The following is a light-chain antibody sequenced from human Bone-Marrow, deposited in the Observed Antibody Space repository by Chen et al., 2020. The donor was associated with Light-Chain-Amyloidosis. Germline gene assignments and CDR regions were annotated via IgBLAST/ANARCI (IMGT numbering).Light chain of an antibody. CDR2: DDS. J-gene: IGLJ3*02. CDR3: QVWDRSSDRPV. Sequence: SKGLTNQSSVSVAPGQTATFAGGGNNIGSTSVHWYQQTPGQAPLLVVYDDSDRPSGIPERLSGSNSGNTATLTISRVEAGDEADYYCQVWDRSSDRPVFGGGTKLTVL. V-gene: IGLV3-21*02. CDR1: NIGSTS.